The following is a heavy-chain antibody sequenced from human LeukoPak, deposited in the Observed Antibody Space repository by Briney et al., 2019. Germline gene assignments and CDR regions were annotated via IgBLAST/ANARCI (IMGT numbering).Heavy chain of an antibody. V-gene: IGHV3-7*01. Sequence: RGPLRLSCAASGFTFNSYWMSWVRQAPGKGLEWVANIDPDGSEKQYGDSVKGRFTTSRDNAKNSLYLQMNSLRAEDTAIYYCARIYYFGDNNWRYFDNWGQGTLVTVSS. CDR2: IDPDGSEK. J-gene: IGHJ4*02. CDR1: GFTFNSYW. D-gene: IGHD3-10*01. CDR3: ARIYYFGDNNWRYFDN.